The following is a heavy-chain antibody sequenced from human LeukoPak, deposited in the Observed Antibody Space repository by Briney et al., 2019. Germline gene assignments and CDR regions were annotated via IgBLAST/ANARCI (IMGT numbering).Heavy chain of an antibody. CDR2: IWYDGSNK. J-gene: IGHJ4*02. Sequence: GRSLRLSCAASGFTFSSYGMHWVRQAPGKGLEWVAVIWYDGSNKYYADSVKGRFTISRDNSKNTLYLQMNSLRAEDTAVYYCARVQYGYNYFDYWGQGTLVTVSS. CDR1: GFTFSSYG. V-gene: IGHV3-33*01. D-gene: IGHD5-18*01. CDR3: ARVQYGYNYFDY.